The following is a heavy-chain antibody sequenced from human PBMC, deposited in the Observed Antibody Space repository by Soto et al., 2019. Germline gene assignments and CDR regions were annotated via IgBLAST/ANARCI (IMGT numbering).Heavy chain of an antibody. D-gene: IGHD2-15*01. J-gene: IGHJ1*01. CDR1: EFNFSSYA. Sequence: GGSMRLSCAASEFNFSSYAMSWVRQAPGKGLEWVSAISGSGGSTYYADSVKGRFTISRDNSKNTLYLQMNSLRAEDTAVYYCAKRVRRYCSGGSCYSFEYFQHWGQGTLVTV. V-gene: IGHV3-23*01. CDR3: AKRVRRYCSGGSCYSFEYFQH. CDR2: ISGSGGST.